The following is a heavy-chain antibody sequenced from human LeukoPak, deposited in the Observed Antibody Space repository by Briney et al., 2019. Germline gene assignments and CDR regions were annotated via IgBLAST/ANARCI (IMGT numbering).Heavy chain of an antibody. CDR1: GFSFSNYG. CDR2: VSHDGSDN. Sequence: GGSLRLSCAASGFSFSNYGMHWVRKRPGKGLERVAVVSHDGSDNYYVDSVKGRFPISRDISKNTLYLEMSSLRAEDTAVYYCAREECSGGICFQGYWGQGTLVTVSS. CDR3: AREECSGGICFQGY. J-gene: IGHJ4*02. V-gene: IGHV3-33*01. D-gene: IGHD2-15*01.